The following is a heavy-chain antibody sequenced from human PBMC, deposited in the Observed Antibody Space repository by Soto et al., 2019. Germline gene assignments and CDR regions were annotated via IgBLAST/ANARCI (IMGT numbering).Heavy chain of an antibody. J-gene: IGHJ6*02. D-gene: IGHD1-26*01. V-gene: IGHV3-23*01. CDR3: AKWLSGIQYYYYGMDV. Sequence: EVQLLESGGGLVQPGGSLRLSCAASGFTFSTYAMTWVRQAPGKGLKWVSALSASGATTYHADSVKGRFTISRDNSENTLYLQMNSLRAEDTAVYYCAKWLSGIQYYYYGMDVWCQGTTVTVSS. CDR1: GFTFSTYA. CDR2: LSASGATT.